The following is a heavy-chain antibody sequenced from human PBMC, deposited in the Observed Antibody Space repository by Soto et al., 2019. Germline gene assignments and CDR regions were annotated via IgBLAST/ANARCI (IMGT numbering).Heavy chain of an antibody. V-gene: IGHV4-59*11. D-gene: IGHD7-27*01. CDR2: IYYTGST. Sequence: QVHLQESGPGLVKPSETLSLTCTVPGGSINIHSWTWFRQPPGKGLEWIGYIYYTGSTNYNPSLKSRVTMSVDTSKNQFSLNLTSLTAADTAIYYCARANWYSEYWGQGTLVTVSS. J-gene: IGHJ4*02. CDR1: GGSINIHS. CDR3: ARANWYSEY.